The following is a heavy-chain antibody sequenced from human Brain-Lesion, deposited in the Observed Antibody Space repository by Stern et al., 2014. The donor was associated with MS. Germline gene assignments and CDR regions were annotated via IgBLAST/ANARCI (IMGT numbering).Heavy chain of an antibody. J-gene: IGHJ4*02. CDR2: INPKGGVT. D-gene: IGHD3-22*01. CDR1: GYTFTGYY. V-gene: IGHV1-2*04. CDR3: ATYYYDSTGYNDF. Sequence: VQLVESGAEVKKPGASVKVSCTASGYTFTGYYMHWVRQAPGQGLEWMGWINPKGGVTNYAEKFQGWVTMTRDTSINTAYMELSRLRSDDTAVYYFATYYYDSTGYNDFWGQGTLVTVSS.